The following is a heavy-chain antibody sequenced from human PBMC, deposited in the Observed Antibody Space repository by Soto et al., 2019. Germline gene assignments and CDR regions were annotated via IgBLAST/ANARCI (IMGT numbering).Heavy chain of an antibody. D-gene: IGHD6-19*01. CDR1: GDSINSNYC. Sequence: QVQLQESGPGLVRPSGTLSLTCAVSGDSINSNYCWTWVRQPPGKGLEWIAEIYYSGGTSYNPSLKSCVPISMDKSKNQFSMNLTSVTAADTAMYYCARDTGWGLGYWGQGSLVTVSS. CDR2: IYYSGGT. CDR3: ARDTGWGLGY. V-gene: IGHV4-4*02. J-gene: IGHJ4*02.